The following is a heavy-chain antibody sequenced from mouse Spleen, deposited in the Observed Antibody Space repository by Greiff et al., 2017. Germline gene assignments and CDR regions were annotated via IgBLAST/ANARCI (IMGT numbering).Heavy chain of an antibody. CDR1: GYTFTDYY. CDR2: IYPGSGNT. CDR3: ARGHGNYIYAMDY. D-gene: IGHD2-1*01. V-gene: IGHV1-77*01. Sequence: VQLQQSGAELARPGASVKLSCKASGYTFTDYYINWVKQRTGQGLEWIGEIYPGSGNTYYNEKFKGKATLTADKSSSTAYMQLSSLTSEDSAVYFCARGHGNYIYAMDYWGQGTSVTVSS. J-gene: IGHJ4*01.